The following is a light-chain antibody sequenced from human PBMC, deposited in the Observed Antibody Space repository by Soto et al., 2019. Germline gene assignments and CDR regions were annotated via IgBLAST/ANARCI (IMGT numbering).Light chain of an antibody. CDR3: LQHNSDPFT. CDR2: AAS. Sequence: DIQMTQSPSSLSASVGDRVTITCRASQGIRNDLTWYQQKLGKAPKRLITAASSLQSGVPSRFSGSGSGTEFTLTISSLQPADLATYYCLQHNSDPFTFGGGTKVEIE. CDR1: QGIRND. J-gene: IGKJ4*01. V-gene: IGKV1-17*01.